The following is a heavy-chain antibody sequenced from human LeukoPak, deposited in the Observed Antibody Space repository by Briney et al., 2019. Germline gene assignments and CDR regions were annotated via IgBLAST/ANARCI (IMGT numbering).Heavy chain of an antibody. CDR2: INHSGST. D-gene: IGHD6-13*01. V-gene: IGHV4-34*01. CDR1: GGSFSGYY. Sequence: SETLSLTCAVYGGSFSGYYWSWIRQPPGKGLEWIGEINHSGSTNYNPSLKSLVTISVDTSKNQFSLKLSSVTAADTAVYYCARGRSSSSFFPFDYWGQGTLVTVSS. CDR3: ARGRSSSSFFPFDY. J-gene: IGHJ4*02.